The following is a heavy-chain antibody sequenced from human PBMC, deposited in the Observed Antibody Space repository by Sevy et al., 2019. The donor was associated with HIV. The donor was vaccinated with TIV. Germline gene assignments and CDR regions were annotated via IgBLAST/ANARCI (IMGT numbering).Heavy chain of an antibody. CDR1: GYTFSSFG. J-gene: IGHJ5*02. Sequence: ASVKVSCKASGYTFSSFGISWVRQAPGQGLEWMGWIGAYNGNRKYAQRFQDRVTMTTDTSTSTAYMELRSLRSDDAAVYLCARVSTVRGRFNWFDPWGQGTLVTVSS. V-gene: IGHV1-18*01. CDR3: ARVSTVRGRFNWFDP. CDR2: IGAYNGNR. D-gene: IGHD3-10*01.